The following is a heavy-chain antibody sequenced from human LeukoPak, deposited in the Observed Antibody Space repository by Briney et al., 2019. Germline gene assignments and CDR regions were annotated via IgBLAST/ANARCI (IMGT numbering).Heavy chain of an antibody. Sequence: SETLSLTCTVSGRSVISGSYYWSWIRQPPGKGLERIGYIYYSGSTNYNPSLKSRVTISVDTSKNQFSLKLSSVTAADTAVYYCAREFHCSGGSCFGYDYWGQATLVTVSS. J-gene: IGHJ4*02. CDR3: AREFHCSGGSCFGYDY. V-gene: IGHV4-61*01. D-gene: IGHD2-15*01. CDR2: IYYSGST. CDR1: GRSVISGSYY.